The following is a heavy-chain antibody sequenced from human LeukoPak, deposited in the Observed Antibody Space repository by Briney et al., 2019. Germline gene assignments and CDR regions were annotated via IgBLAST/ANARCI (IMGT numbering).Heavy chain of an antibody. Sequence: ASVKVSCKASGGTFSSYAISWVRQAPGQGLEWMGRIIPIFGAANYAQKFQGRVTITADKSTSTAYMELSSLRSEDTAVYYCARPGLTRTFEDYMGVWGKGTTVTVSS. CDR1: GGTFSSYA. CDR2: IIPIFGAA. J-gene: IGHJ6*03. D-gene: IGHD4/OR15-4a*01. CDR3: ARPGLTRTFEDYMGV. V-gene: IGHV1-69*06.